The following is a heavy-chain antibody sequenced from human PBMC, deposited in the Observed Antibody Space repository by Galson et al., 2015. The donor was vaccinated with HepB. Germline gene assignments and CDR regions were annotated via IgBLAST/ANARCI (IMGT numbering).Heavy chain of an antibody. J-gene: IGHJ4*02. D-gene: IGHD3-10*02. CDR1: GFNFSAYA. CDR2: ASYGGGNK. Sequence: SLRLSCATSGFNFSAYAMYWVRQAPGKGLEWMAVASYGGGNKSYPDSVKGRVTISRDESHSTLYLQLNSLKAEDTAVYYCSRESVRGLDYWGQGTLFTVSS. CDR3: SRESVRGLDY. V-gene: IGHV3-30*04.